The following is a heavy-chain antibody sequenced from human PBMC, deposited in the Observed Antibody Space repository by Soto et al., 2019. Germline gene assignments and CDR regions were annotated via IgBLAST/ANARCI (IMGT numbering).Heavy chain of an antibody. CDR2: IYSSGSP. CDR3: ARHTPAISISDH. V-gene: IGHV4-39*01. Sequence: QLQLQESGPGLVKPSETLSLTCTVSGGSISSSSYYWGWIRQPPGKGLEWIGSIYSSGSPYYTPSLKSRVTISVDTSKIQFSLKLSSVTAADTAVYYCARHTPAISISDHWGQGTLVTVSS. CDR1: GGSISSSSYY. D-gene: IGHD2-15*01. J-gene: IGHJ4*02.